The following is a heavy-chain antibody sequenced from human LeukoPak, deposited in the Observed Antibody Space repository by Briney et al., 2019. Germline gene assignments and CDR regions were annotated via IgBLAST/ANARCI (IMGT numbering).Heavy chain of an antibody. V-gene: IGHV1-2*02. CDR3: ARGPHTYYYYYGMDV. CDR1: GYTFTGYY. CDR2: INPNSGGT. J-gene: IGHJ6*02. Sequence: ASVKVSCKASGYTFTGYYMHWGRQAPGQGLEWMGWINPNSGGTNYAQKFQGRVTMTRDTSISTAYMELSRLRSDDTAVYYCARGPHTYYYYYGMDVWGQGTTVTVSS.